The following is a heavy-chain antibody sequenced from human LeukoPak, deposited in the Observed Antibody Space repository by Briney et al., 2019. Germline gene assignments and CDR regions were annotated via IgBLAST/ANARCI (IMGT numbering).Heavy chain of an antibody. CDR1: GYTFTAYH. CDR3: VRENWHFGD. CDR2: IYPNSGGT. D-gene: IGHD1-1*01. J-gene: IGHJ4*02. Sequence: ASVKVSYKTSGYTFTAYHIHWVRQAPGQGLEWMGWIYPNSGGTEYAQKFQGRVTMTSDMSLTTAYMELSGLGSDDTAVYYCVRENWHFGDWGQGTLVTVSS. V-gene: IGHV1-2*02.